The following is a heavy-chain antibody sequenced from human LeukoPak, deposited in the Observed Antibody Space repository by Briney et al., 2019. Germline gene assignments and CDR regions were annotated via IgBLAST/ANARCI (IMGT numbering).Heavy chain of an antibody. J-gene: IGHJ4*02. CDR3: ARAPRQ. CDR2: INHSGST. CDR1: GGSISSYY. Sequence: SETLPLTCTVSGGSISSYYWSWIRQPPGEGLEWIGEINHSGSTNYNPSLKSRVTISVDTSKNQFSLKLSSVTAADTAVYYCARAPRQWGQGTLVTVSS. V-gene: IGHV4-34*01.